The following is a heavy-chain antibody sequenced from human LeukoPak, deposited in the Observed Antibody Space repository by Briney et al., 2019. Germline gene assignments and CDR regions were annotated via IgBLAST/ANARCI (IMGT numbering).Heavy chain of an antibody. CDR2: INHSGST. J-gene: IGHJ4*02. D-gene: IGHD6-19*01. Sequence: SETLSLTCAVYGGSFSGYYWSWIRQPPGKGLEWIGEINHSGSTNYNPSLKSRVTISVDTSKNQFSLKLSSVTAADTAVYYCAGRDGYEGIAVAEDYWGLGTLVTVSS. CDR1: GGSFSGYY. CDR3: AGRDGYEGIAVAEDY. V-gene: IGHV4-34*01.